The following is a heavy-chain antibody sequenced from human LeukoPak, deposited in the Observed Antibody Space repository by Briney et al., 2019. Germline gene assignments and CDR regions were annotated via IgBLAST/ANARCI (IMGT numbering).Heavy chain of an antibody. J-gene: IGHJ4*02. CDR3: ARPWFGEGDQDY. V-gene: IGHV5-51*01. CDR2: IYPGDSDT. CDR1: GYGFTTYW. Sequence: GEALKISFKASGYGFTTYWIGWGRPMPGKGGGWMGIIYPGDSDTRYSPSFQGQVTISADKSISTAYLQWSSLKASDTAMYYCARPWFGEGDQDYWGQGTLVTVSS. D-gene: IGHD3-10*01.